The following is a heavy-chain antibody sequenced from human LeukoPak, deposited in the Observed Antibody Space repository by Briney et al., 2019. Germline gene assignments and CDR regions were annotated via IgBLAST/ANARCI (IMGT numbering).Heavy chain of an antibody. D-gene: IGHD3-22*01. CDR2: ISSSGSTI. V-gene: IGHV3-48*03. CDR1: GFTFSSYE. Sequence: GGSLRLSCAASGFTFSSYEMNWVRQAPGKGLEWVSYISSSGSTIYYADSVKGRFTISRDNAKNSLYLQMNSLRAEDTALYYCAKGAEFLYDSSGYDYWGQGTLVTVSS. J-gene: IGHJ4*02. CDR3: AKGAEFLYDSSGYDY.